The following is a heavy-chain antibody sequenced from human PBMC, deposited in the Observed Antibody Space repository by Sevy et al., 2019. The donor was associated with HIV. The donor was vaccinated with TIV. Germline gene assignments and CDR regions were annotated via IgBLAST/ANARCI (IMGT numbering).Heavy chain of an antibody. D-gene: IGHD3-3*01. CDR3: ARVGITIFGVRYYGMDV. J-gene: IGHJ6*02. CDR2: IYSGGNT. V-gene: IGHV3-53*01. Sequence: GGSLRLSCAASGFTVSSNYMSWVRQAPGKGLEWVSVIYSGGNTYYADSVKGRFTISRDNSKNTLYLQMNSLRAEDTAVYYCARVGITIFGVRYYGMDVWGQGTTVTVSS. CDR1: GFTVSSNY.